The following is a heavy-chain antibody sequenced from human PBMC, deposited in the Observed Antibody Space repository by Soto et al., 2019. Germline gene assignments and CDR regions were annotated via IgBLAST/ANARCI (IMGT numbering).Heavy chain of an antibody. CDR1: GFTVSSYA. CDR2: ISYDGSNK. J-gene: IGHJ5*02. CDR3: ARVAVAGTSWFDP. V-gene: IGHV3-30-3*01. D-gene: IGHD6-19*01. Sequence: GSLRLSCASCGFTVSSYAMHLVRQAPGKGLEWVAVISYDGSNKYYADSVKGRFTISRDNSKNTLYLQMNSLRAEDTAVYYCARVAVAGTSWFDPWGQGTLITVSS.